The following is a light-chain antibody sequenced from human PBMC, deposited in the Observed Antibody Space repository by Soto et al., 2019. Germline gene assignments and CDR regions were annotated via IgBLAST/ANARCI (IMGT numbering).Light chain of an antibody. Sequence: VVTQSPSASASLGASVKLTCTLSSGHSSYAIAWHQQQPEKGPRYLMKLNSDGSHSKGDGIPDRFSGSSSGAERYLTISSLQSEDEADYYCQTWGTGFQVFGGGTKLTVL. V-gene: IGLV4-69*01. CDR1: SGHSSYA. J-gene: IGLJ2*01. CDR3: QTWGTGFQV. CDR2: LNSDGSH.